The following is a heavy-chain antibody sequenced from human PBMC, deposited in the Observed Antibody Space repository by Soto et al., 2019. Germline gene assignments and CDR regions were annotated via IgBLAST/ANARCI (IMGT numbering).Heavy chain of an antibody. Sequence: VQLVQSRAEVKKPGSSVKLSCKASGGTFNRYTISWVRQAPGQGLEWMGGIIPIFGTANYAQKFQGRVAIIADESTSAAYMELRSLRSEDTAVYYCALWGFRDGNNSKYNYSGMDVWGQGTTVTVSS. CDR1: GGTFNRYT. D-gene: IGHD1-1*01. V-gene: IGHV1-69*01. J-gene: IGHJ6*02. CDR3: ALWGFRDGNNSKYNYSGMDV. CDR2: IIPIFGTA.